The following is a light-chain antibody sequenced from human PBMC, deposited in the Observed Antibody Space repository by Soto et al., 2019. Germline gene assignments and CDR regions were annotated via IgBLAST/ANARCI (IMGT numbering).Light chain of an antibody. CDR3: QQRSNWPST. CDR1: QSVSSY. J-gene: IGKJ4*02. CDR2: DAS. V-gene: IGKV3-11*01. Sequence: EIVLTQSPATLSLSPGERATLSCRASQSVSSYLGWYPQKPGQAPRLRIYDASNRATGITARFSGSGSGTDFTLTISSLAPEDFAVYYCQQRSNWPSTFGGGTKVEIK.